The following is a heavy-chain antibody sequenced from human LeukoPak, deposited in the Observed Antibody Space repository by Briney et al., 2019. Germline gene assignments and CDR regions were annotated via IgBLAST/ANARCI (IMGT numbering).Heavy chain of an antibody. Sequence: GGSLRLSCAASGFTFSSYWMYWVRQAPGKGLVWVSGIKGDGSSTTYADSVKGRFTISRDNAKNTLYLQMNSLRVEDTAVYYCARDLRAPPGYWGHGTLVTVSS. V-gene: IGHV3-74*01. CDR1: GFTFSSYW. J-gene: IGHJ4*01. CDR2: IKGDGSST. CDR3: ARDLRAPPGY.